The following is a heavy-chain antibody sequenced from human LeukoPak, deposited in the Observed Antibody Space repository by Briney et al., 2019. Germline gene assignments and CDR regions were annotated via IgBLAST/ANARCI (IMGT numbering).Heavy chain of an antibody. J-gene: IGHJ3*02. CDR3: ARGPQDDSSSWFASRVAFDI. D-gene: IGHD6-13*01. V-gene: IGHV3-33*01. Sequence: GRSLRLSCAASGFTFSSYGMHWVRQAPGKGLEWVAVIWYDGSNKHYADSVKGRFTISRDNSKNTLYLQINSLRAEDTAVYYCARGPQDDSSSWFASRVAFDIWGQGTMVTVSS. CDR1: GFTFSSYG. CDR2: IWYDGSNK.